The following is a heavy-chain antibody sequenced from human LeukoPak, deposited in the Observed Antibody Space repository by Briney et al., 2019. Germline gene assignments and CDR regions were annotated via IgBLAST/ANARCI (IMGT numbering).Heavy chain of an antibody. V-gene: IGHV3-74*01. CDR3: ASSPYSSSW. CDR2: INNDGSGT. D-gene: IGHD6-6*01. J-gene: IGHJ4*02. Sequence: PGGSLRLSCAASGFTFSSYWMHWVRQAPGKGLVWVSRINNDGSGTTYADPVKGRFTISRDNAKNTLYLQMNSLRAEDTAVYYCASSPYSSSWWGQGTLVTVSS. CDR1: GFTFSSYW.